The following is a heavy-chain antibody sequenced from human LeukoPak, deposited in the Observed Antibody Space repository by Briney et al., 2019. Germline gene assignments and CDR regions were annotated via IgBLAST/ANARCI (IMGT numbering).Heavy chain of an antibody. J-gene: IGHJ4*02. CDR3: ARGDYYDSSGYYYYFDY. D-gene: IGHD3-22*01. CDR2: INDNGST. CDR1: GGSISSGSYY. Sequence: SETLSLTCTVSGGSISSGSYYWSWIRQPPGTGLEWLGEINDNGSTNYSPSLKSRITISVDTSQNQFSLKLSSVTAADTAVYYCARGDYYDSSGYYYYFDYWGQGTLVTVSS. V-gene: IGHV4-39*07.